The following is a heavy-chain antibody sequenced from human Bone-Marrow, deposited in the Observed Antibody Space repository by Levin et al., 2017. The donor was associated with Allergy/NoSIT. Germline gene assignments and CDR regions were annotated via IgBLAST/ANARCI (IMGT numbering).Heavy chain of an antibody. CDR2: FNDAGDIT. Sequence: GESLKISCAASGFTLNTYAMSWVRQAPGKGLEWVSGFNDAGDITYYAESVKGRFTIPRDTSKNTLYLQMNSLRAEDTAIYYCAKWSKRTTSWPSYGLDVWGQGTTVTVSS. J-gene: IGHJ6*02. D-gene: IGHD2-2*01. V-gene: IGHV3-23*01. CDR1: GFTLNTYA. CDR3: AKWSKRTTSWPSYGLDV.